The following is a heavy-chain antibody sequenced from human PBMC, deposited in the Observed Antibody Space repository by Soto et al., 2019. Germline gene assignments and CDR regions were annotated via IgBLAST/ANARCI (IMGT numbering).Heavy chain of an antibody. D-gene: IGHD1-7*01. CDR3: ASGELVRRNDFDI. Sequence: ASVKVSCKASGYTFTSYAMHWVRQAPGQRLEWMGWINAGNGNTKYSQKFQGRVTITRDTSASTAYMELSSLRSEDTAVYYGASGELVRRNDFDIWGQGTRVNVSS. J-gene: IGHJ3*02. V-gene: IGHV1-3*01. CDR1: GYTFTSYA. CDR2: INAGNGNT.